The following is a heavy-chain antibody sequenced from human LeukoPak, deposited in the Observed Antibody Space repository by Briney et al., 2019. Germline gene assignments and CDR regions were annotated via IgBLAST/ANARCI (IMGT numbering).Heavy chain of an antibody. CDR1: GFTFSSYG. V-gene: IGHV3-30*02. D-gene: IGHD3-10*01. CDR3: AKGHHGMVRGVTGEFDP. J-gene: IGHJ5*02. Sequence: GGSLRLSCAASGFTFSSYGMHWVRQAPGKGLEWVAFIRYDGSNKYNADSVKGRFTISRDNSKNTLYLQMNSLRAEDTAVYYCAKGHHGMVRGVTGEFDPWGQGTLVTVSS. CDR2: IRYDGSNK.